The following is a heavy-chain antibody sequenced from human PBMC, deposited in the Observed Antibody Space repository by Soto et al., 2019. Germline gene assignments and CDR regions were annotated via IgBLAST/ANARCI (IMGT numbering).Heavy chain of an antibody. CDR3: ARAPYYDILTGTADYYYYYMDV. Sequence: QVQLVQSGAEVKKPGASVKVSCKASGYTFTSYGISWVRQAPGQGLEWMGWISAYNGNTNYAQKLQGRVTMTTDTSTSTAYMELRRLRSDDTAVYYCARAPYYDILTGTADYYYYYMDVWGKGTTVTVSS. J-gene: IGHJ6*03. CDR2: ISAYNGNT. V-gene: IGHV1-18*01. CDR1: GYTFTSYG. D-gene: IGHD3-9*01.